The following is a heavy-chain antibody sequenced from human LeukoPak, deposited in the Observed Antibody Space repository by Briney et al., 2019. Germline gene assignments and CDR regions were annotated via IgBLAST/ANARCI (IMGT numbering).Heavy chain of an antibody. J-gene: IGHJ6*02. V-gene: IGHV4-59*01. D-gene: IGHD3-3*01. CDR3: ARERGRSIFGVVIQGSYYYGMDV. CDR1: GGSISSYY. CDR2: IYYSGST. Sequence: SETLSLTCTVSGGSISSYYWSWIRQPPGKRLEWIGYIYYSGSTNYNPSLKSRVTISVDTPKNQFSLKLSSVTAADTAVYYCARERGRSIFGVVIQGSYYYGMDVWGQGTTVTVSS.